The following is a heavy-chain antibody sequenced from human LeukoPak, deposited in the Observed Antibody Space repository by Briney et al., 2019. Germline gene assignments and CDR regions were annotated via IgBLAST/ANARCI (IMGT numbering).Heavy chain of an antibody. V-gene: IGHV1-18*01. J-gene: IGHJ4*02. CDR2: ISAYNGNT. CDR3: ARDSGVPAAMWGGGD. Sequence: GASVKVSCKASGYTFTSYGISWVRRAPGQGLEWMGWISAYNGNTNYAQKLQGRVTMTTDTSTSTAYMELRSLRSEDTAVYYCARDSGVPAAMWGGGDWGQGTLVTVSS. D-gene: IGHD2-2*01. CDR1: GYTFTSYG.